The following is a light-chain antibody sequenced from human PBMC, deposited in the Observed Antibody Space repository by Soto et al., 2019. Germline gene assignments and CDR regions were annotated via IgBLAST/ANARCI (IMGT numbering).Light chain of an antibody. CDR2: GVS. Sequence: EIVMTHSPATLSLSPGDTATLSCRAIQSLDTNLAWYVQNPGQAPRGRVYGVSTWGSGVTARFSGSGSGTEFTLTISSLQSEDFAIYYCQQYKSWPITFGQGTRLEIK. V-gene: IGKV3D-15*01. J-gene: IGKJ5*01. CDR3: QQYKSWPIT. CDR1: QSLDTN.